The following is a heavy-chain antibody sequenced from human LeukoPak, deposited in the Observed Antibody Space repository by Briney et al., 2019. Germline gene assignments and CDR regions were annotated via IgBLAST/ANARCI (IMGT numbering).Heavy chain of an antibody. V-gene: IGHV3-48*02. CDR1: GFTFSSYS. D-gene: IGHD2-2*01. CDR3: AISVVNDAFDI. CDR2: ISSSSSSPI. J-gene: IGHJ3*02. Sequence: GGSLRLSCAASGFTFSSYSMNWVRQAPGKGLEWVSYISSSSSSPIHYADSVKGRFTISRDNAKNSLYLQMNSLRDEDTAVYYCAISVVNDAFDIWGQGTMVTVSS.